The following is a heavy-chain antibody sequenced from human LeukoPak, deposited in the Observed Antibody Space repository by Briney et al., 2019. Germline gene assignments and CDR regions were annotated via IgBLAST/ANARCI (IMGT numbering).Heavy chain of an antibody. Sequence: PGGSLRLSCAASGFTFNNYYMSWIRQAPGKGLEWISYISSTVSTTYYADSVKGRFTISRDNAKNSLYLQMNSLRAEDTAVYYCARDGQVGATSDWGQGTLVTVSS. CDR3: ARDGQVGATSD. CDR1: GFTFNNYY. D-gene: IGHD1-26*01. CDR2: ISSTVSTT. J-gene: IGHJ4*02. V-gene: IGHV3-11*01.